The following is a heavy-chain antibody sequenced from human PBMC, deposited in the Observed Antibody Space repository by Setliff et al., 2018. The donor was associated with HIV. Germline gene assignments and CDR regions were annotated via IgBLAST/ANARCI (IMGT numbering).Heavy chain of an antibody. CDR2: VAGNAVNT. CDR1: GYTFNNYA. V-gene: IGHV3-23*01. J-gene: IGHJ3*02. Sequence: PGESLKISCAASGYTFNNYAMSWVRQAPGKGLEWVSTVAGNAVNTYHADSVKGRFAISRDNSKNTLYLQMNSLRAEDTAVYFCAKGFYYDSGDGRVRAFDIWGQGTMVTVS. D-gene: IGHD3-22*01. CDR3: AKGFYYDSGDGRVRAFDI.